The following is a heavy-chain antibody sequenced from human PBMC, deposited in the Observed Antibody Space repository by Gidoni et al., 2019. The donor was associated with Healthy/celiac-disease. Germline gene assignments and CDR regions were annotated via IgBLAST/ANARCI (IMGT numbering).Heavy chain of an antibody. CDR1: GGSISSSSYY. Sequence: QLQLQESGPGLVKPSETLSLTCTVSGGSISSSSYYWGWIRQPPGKGLEWIGSIYYSGSTYYHPSLKSRVTISVDTSKNQFSLKLSSVPAADTAVYYCARRSSYQAGDAFDIWGQGTMVTVSS. D-gene: IGHD3-16*02. CDR2: IYYSGST. J-gene: IGHJ3*02. V-gene: IGHV4-39*01. CDR3: ARRSSYQAGDAFDI.